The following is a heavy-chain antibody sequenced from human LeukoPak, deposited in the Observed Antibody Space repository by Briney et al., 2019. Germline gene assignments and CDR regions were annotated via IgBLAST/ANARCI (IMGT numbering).Heavy chain of an antibody. D-gene: IGHD3-3*01. CDR3: ARVKGSCYDFWSGYYYFDY. V-gene: IGHV1-18*01. CDR1: GYTLTSYG. CDR2: ISAYNGNT. J-gene: IGHJ4*02. Sequence: GASVKVSCKASGYTLTSYGISWVRQAPGQGLEWMGWISAYNGNTNYAQKLQGRVAMTTDTSTSTAYMELRSLRSDDTAVYYCARVKGSCYDFWSGYYYFDYWGQGTLVTVSS.